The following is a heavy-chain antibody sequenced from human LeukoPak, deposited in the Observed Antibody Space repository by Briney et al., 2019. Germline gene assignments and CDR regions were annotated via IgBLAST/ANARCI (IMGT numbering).Heavy chain of an antibody. CDR2: IYTSGST. CDR3: ARFSSIAAAFDY. D-gene: IGHD6-13*01. Sequence: SETLSLTCTVSGGSFSIYYWTWIRQPAGKGLEWIGRIYTSGSTNYNPSLKSRITMSVDTSKNQFSLKLSSVTAADTAVYYCARFSSIAAAFDYWGQGTLVTVSS. V-gene: IGHV4-4*07. CDR1: GGSFSIYY. J-gene: IGHJ4*02.